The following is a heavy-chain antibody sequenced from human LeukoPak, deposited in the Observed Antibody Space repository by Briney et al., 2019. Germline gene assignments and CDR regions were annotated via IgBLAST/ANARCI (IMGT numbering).Heavy chain of an antibody. J-gene: IGHJ5*02. V-gene: IGHV4-34*01. Sequence: PSETLSLTCTVSGGSISSYYWSWIRQPPGKGLEWIGEINHSGSTNYNPSLKSRVTISVDTSKNQFSLKLSSVTAADTAVYYCARGLRISTPRPYNWFDPWGQGTLVTVSS. CDR2: INHSGST. CDR1: GGSISSYY. D-gene: IGHD2-2*01. CDR3: ARGLRISTPRPYNWFDP.